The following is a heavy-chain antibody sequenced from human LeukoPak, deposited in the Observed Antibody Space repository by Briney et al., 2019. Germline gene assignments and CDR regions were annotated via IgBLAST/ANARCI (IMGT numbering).Heavy chain of an antibody. CDR3: ARPYSSSSRYYYYYYMDV. Sequence: GGSLRLSCAASGFTFSSYSMNWVRQAPGKGLEWVSYISSSSSTIYYADSVKGRFTISRDNAKNSLYLQMNSLRAEDTAVYYCARPYSSSSRYYYYYYMDVWGKGTTVTVSS. J-gene: IGHJ6*03. CDR2: ISSSSSTI. CDR1: GFTFSSYS. D-gene: IGHD6-6*01. V-gene: IGHV3-48*04.